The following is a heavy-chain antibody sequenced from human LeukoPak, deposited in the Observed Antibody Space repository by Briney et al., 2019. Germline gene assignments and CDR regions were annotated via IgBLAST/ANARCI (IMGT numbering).Heavy chain of an antibody. Sequence: GGSLRLSCAASGFTFSRPAMNWVRQAPGKGLEWASSFSASGGTTYYADSVKGRFTISRDNSKNTLSVQMNSLRAEDTAVYYCAKANYSGSYYFDSWGQGTLVTVSS. D-gene: IGHD1-26*01. V-gene: IGHV3-23*01. CDR2: FSASGGTT. J-gene: IGHJ4*02. CDR1: GFTFSRPA. CDR3: AKANYSGSYYFDS.